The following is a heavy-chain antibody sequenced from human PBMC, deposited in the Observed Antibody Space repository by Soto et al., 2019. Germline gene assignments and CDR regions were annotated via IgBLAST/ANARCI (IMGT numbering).Heavy chain of an antibody. CDR1: GFSFSNYG. V-gene: IGHV3-30*18. CDR3: VKAKEGSAKYFAGVITAFDF. D-gene: IGHD6-19*01. Sequence: QVHLVESGGGVVQPGRSLRLSCEGSGFSFSNYGIHWVLQAPGKGLEWVAVISHDGNSHHLADSVRGRFTISRDNYKNRLFLHITSLRREDAAVYHCVKAKEGSAKYFAGVITAFDFWGQGTMVTVSS. CDR2: ISHDGNSH. J-gene: IGHJ3*01.